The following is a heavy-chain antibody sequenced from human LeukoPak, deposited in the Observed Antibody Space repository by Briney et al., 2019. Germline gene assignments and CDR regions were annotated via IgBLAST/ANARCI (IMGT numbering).Heavy chain of an antibody. V-gene: IGHV3-7*01. D-gene: IGHD1-1*01. CDR2: IKQDGSEK. CDR3: ATNAATGIIDY. Sequence: GGSLRLSCAASGFTFSNYWMSWVRQAPGKGLERVANIKQDGSEKYYVDSVKGRFTISRDNAKNSLHLQMNSLRAEDTAVYYCATNAATGIIDYWGRGTLVSVSS. J-gene: IGHJ4*02. CDR1: GFTFSNYW.